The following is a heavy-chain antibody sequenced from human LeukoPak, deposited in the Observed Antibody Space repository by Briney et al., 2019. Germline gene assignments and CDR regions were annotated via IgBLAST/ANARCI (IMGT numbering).Heavy chain of an antibody. CDR1: GGTFSSYA. J-gene: IGHJ6*03. V-gene: IGHV1-69*05. Sequence: SVKVSCKASGGTFSSYAISWVRQAPGQGLEWMGGIIPIFGTANYAQKFQGRVTITTDESTSTAYMELSSLRSEDTAVYYCAGGADILTGYYTRGDYYYYMDVWGKGTTVTVSS. CDR2: IIPIFGTA. CDR3: AGGADILTGYYTRGDYYYYMDV. D-gene: IGHD3-9*01.